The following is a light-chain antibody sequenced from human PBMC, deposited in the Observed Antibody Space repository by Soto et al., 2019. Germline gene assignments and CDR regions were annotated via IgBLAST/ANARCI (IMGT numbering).Light chain of an antibody. CDR2: DVS. J-gene: IGLJ2*01. Sequence: QPASVSGSPGQSITISCTGSSSDVGGYNYVSWYQHHPGKAPKLMIYDVSNRPSGVSNRFSGSKSGNTASLTISGLQAEDEADYYCSSYTSSSTLFGGGTKVTVL. CDR1: SSDVGGYNY. V-gene: IGLV2-14*03. CDR3: SSYTSSSTL.